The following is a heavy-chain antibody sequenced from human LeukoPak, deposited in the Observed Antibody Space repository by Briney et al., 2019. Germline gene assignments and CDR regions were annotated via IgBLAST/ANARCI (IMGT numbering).Heavy chain of an antibody. CDR3: ARTGRPESSLKVFDY. Sequence: PGESLRLSCAASGFTFSTYWMTWVRQAPGKGLEWVANIKEDGSEKYYVDSVRGRFTTSRDNAKNSLYLQMNSLRAEDTAVYYCARTGRPESSLKVFDYWGQGTLVTLSS. CDR2: IKEDGSEK. J-gene: IGHJ4*02. V-gene: IGHV3-7*02. CDR1: GFTFSTYW.